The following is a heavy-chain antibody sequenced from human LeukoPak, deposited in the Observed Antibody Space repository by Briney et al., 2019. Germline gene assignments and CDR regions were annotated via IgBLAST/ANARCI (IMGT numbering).Heavy chain of an antibody. D-gene: IGHD3-3*01. Sequence: GGSLRLSCAASGFTFSSYGMHWVRQAPGKGLEWVAVISYDGSNKYYADSVKGRFTIPRDNSKNTLYLQMNSLRAEDTAVYYCAKEDFWSGYSDYWGQGTLVTVSS. CDR2: ISYDGSNK. CDR3: AKEDFWSGYSDY. CDR1: GFTFSSYG. J-gene: IGHJ4*02. V-gene: IGHV3-30*18.